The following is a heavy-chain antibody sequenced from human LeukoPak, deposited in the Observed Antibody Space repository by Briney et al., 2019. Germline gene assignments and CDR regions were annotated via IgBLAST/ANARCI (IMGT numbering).Heavy chain of an antibody. D-gene: IGHD2-2*01. CDR3: AREAVWYCSSTSCDDY. CDR1: GFTFSSYS. Sequence: KPGGSLRLSCAASGFTFSSYSMNWVRQAPGKGLEWVSSISSSSSYIYYADSLKGRFTISRDNAKNSMYLQMNSLRAEDTAVYYCAREAVWYCSSTSCDDYWGQGTLVTVSS. J-gene: IGHJ4*02. V-gene: IGHV3-21*01. CDR2: ISSSSSYI.